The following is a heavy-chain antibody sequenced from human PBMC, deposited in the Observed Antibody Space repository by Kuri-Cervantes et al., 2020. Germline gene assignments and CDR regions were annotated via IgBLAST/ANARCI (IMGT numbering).Heavy chain of an antibody. CDR1: GGSISSSSYY. CDR2: IYYSGST. J-gene: IGHJ5*02. Sequence: SETLSLTCTVSGGSISSSSYYWGWIRQPPGKGLEWIGSIYYSGSTYYNPSLKSRVTISVDTSKNQFSLKLSSVTAADTAVYYCARASVDDYGDHQPPYNWFDPWGQGTLVTVSS. D-gene: IGHD4-17*01. CDR3: ARASVDDYGDHQPPYNWFDP. V-gene: IGHV4-39*07.